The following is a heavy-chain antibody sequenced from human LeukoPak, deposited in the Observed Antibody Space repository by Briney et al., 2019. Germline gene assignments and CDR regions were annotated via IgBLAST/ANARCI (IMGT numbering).Heavy chain of an antibody. Sequence: GGSLRLSCAASGFTFSSYWMSWVRQAPGKGLEWVANIKQDGSEKYYVDSVKGRFTISRDNAKNSLYLQMNSPRAEDTAVYYCARDSLAAAGPIRFDPWGQGTLVTVSS. D-gene: IGHD6-13*01. V-gene: IGHV3-7*01. CDR2: IKQDGSEK. CDR3: ARDSLAAAGPIRFDP. CDR1: GFTFSSYW. J-gene: IGHJ5*02.